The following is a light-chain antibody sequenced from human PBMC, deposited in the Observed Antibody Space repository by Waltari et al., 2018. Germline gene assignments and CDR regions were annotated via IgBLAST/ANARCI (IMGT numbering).Light chain of an antibody. CDR3: QYSYTIPYT. J-gene: IGKJ2*01. V-gene: IGKV1-39*01. CDR2: AAS. Sequence: DIQMTHSPSSLSAFVGDRVPITCRASQSISSYLNWYQQKPGKTPKLLIYAASNLQSGVPSRFSGSGSGTDFTLTISSLQPEDFATYYCQYSYTIPYTFGQGTKLEI. CDR1: QSISSY.